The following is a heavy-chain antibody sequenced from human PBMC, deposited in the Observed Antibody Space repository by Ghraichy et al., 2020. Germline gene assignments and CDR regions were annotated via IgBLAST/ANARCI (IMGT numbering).Heavy chain of an antibody. V-gene: IGHV4-59*01. CDR1: GGSLSIYY. CDR2: IYYSGST. J-gene: IGHJ2*01. D-gene: IGHD6-19*01. Sequence: SETLSLTCTVSGGSLSIYYWSWLRQPPGKDLEWIWYIYYSGSTNYNPSLKSRVTLSVDTSKIPFSLKLSSVTAADTAVYYCARAGITVAEDYCYFDLWGRGTLGTGS. CDR3: ARAGITVAEDYCYFDL.